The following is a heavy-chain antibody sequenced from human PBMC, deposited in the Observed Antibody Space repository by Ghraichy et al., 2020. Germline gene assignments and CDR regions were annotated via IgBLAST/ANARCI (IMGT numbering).Heavy chain of an antibody. J-gene: IGHJ6*02. CDR3: AREVHSEYYYYGMDV. CDR2: INPKRGDT. Sequence: ASVKVSCKASGYSFSGYYMHWVRQAPGQGLEWMGWINPKRGDTISAQKFQGRVTMTRDTSISTAYMELSRLGSDDTAVYYCAREVHSEYYYYGMDVWGRGTTVAVSS. CDR1: GYSFSGYY. V-gene: IGHV1-2*02.